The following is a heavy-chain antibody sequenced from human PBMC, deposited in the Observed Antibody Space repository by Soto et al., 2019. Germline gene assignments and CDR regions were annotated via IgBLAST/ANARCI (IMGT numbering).Heavy chain of an antibody. CDR1: GYTFTRYD. J-gene: IGHJ5*02. CDR2: MNPNSGNT. V-gene: IGHV1-8*01. CDR3: ARLKPESTVA. Sequence: QVQLVQSGAEVKKPGASVKVSCKASGYTFTRYDITWVRLATGQGLAWMGWMNPNSGNTACTQKCNARVTMTRNTSISTANKELTSLRCEETAVYYGARLKPESTVAWGQGTLVTVSS. D-gene: IGHD4-4*01.